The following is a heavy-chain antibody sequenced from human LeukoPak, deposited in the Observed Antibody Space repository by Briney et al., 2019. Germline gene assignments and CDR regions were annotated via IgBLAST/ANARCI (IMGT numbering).Heavy chain of an antibody. D-gene: IGHD6-19*01. J-gene: IGHJ4*02. Sequence: SETLSLTCTVSGGSISSSSYYWGWIRQPPGKGLEWIGSIHYSGSTYYNPSLKSRVTISVDTSKNQFSLKLSSVTAADTAVYYCAREETGYSSGWYGGGFDYWGQGTLVTVSS. V-gene: IGHV4-39*07. CDR1: GGSISSSSYY. CDR3: AREETGYSSGWYGGGFDY. CDR2: IHYSGST.